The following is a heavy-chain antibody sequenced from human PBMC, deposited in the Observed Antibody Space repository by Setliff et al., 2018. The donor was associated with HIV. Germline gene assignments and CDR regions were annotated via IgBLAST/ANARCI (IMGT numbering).Heavy chain of an antibody. CDR2: IYYSGNT. CDR1: GGSISSSSYY. J-gene: IGHJ6*03. CDR3: ARGNSRRLRVHYYYYYMDV. Sequence: SETLSLTCTVSGGSISSSSYYWGWIRQPPGKGLEWIGTIYYSGNTYYNPSLKSRVTISVDTSKNQISLKLSSVTAADTAVYYCARGNSRRLRVHYYYYYMDVWGKGTTVTVSS. D-gene: IGHD4-17*01. V-gene: IGHV4-39*01.